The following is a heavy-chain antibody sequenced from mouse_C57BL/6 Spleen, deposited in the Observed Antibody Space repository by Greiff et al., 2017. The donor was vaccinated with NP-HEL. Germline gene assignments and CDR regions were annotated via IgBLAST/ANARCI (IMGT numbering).Heavy chain of an antibody. V-gene: IGHV1-15*01. CDR2: IDPETGGT. D-gene: IGHD1-1*01. CDR1: GYTFTDYE. Sequence: QVQLQQSGAELVRPGASVTLSCKASGYTFTDYEMHWVKQTPVHGLEWIGAIDPETGGTAYNEKFKGKAILTVDKSSSTAYMALRSLTSEDSAVYYGTRRYKGSSWLLDYWGQGATGTGSS. J-gene: IGHJ2*01. CDR3: TRRYKGSSWLLDY.